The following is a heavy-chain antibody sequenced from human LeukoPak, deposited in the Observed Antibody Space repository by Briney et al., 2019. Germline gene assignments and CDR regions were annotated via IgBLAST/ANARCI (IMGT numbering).Heavy chain of an antibody. J-gene: IGHJ4*02. CDR1: GFSLSTSGMR. CDR3: ARIPVDYGSGSYVDY. V-gene: IGHV2-70*04. Sequence: VSGPALVKPTQTLTLTCTFSGFSLSTSGMRVSWIRQPPGKALEWLARIDWDDDKFYSTSLKTRLTISKDTSKNQVVLTMTNMDPVDTATYYCARIPVDYGSGSYVDYWGQGTLVIVSS. CDR2: IDWDDDK. D-gene: IGHD3-10*01.